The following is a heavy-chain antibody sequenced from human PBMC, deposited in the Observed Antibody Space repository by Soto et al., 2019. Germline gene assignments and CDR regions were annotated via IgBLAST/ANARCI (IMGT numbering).Heavy chain of an antibody. V-gene: IGHV1-18*01. Sequence: GSVKVSRKGSGYTLTPHGIRWGRQAPGQGLEWMGWISAYNGDTKYAQKFQGRVTLTTDSSTSTAYLVVRSLRSDDTAVYYCARDPSNTSGNCQFFDYWGQGALVTVSS. CDR3: ARDPSNTSGNCQFFDY. CDR2: ISAYNGDT. D-gene: IGHD2-21*01. J-gene: IGHJ4*02. CDR1: GYTLTPHG.